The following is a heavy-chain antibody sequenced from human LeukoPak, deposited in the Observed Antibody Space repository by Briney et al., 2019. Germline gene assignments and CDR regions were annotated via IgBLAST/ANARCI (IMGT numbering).Heavy chain of an antibody. V-gene: IGHV1-69*04. J-gene: IGHJ6*03. CDR1: GGTFSSYA. CDR3: ARDSRKGGVNYYYMDV. Sequence: SVKVSCKASGGTFSSYAISWVRQAPGQGLEWMGRVIPILGIANYAQKFQGRVTITADKSTSTAYMELSSLRSEDTAVYYCARDSRKGGVNYYYMDVWGKGTTVTVSS. CDR2: VIPILGIA. D-gene: IGHD1-26*01.